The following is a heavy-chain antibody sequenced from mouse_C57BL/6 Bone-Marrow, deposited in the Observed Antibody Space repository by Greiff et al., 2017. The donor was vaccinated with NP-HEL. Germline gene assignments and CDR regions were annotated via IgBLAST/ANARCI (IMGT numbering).Heavy chain of an antibody. CDR3: AGEDYGNYPPGGCDV. D-gene: IGHD2-1*01. CDR2: IYPRSGNT. J-gene: IGHJ1*03. CDR1: GYTFTSYG. Sequence: QVQLQQSGAELARPGASVKLSCKASGYTFTSYGISWVKQRTGQGLEWIGEIYPRSGNTYYNEKFKGKATLTADKSSSTAYMELRSLTSEDSAVYFCAGEDYGNYPPGGCDVWGTGTTVTVSS. V-gene: IGHV1-81*01.